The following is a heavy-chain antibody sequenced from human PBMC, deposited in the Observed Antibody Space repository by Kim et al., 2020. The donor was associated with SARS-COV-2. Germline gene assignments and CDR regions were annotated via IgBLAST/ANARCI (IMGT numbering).Heavy chain of an antibody. CDR3: SRAEVGWDSGMDV. CDR1: GFTVSSYY. Sequence: GGSLRLSCAASGFTVSSYYMTWVRQAPGRGLEWVSVIYTDGSTKYSDAVKGRYTTSRENSKNKLYVQMNSLKAEDTAVYYCSRAEVGWDSGMDVWGQGTTVTVSS. D-gene: IGHD6-19*01. CDR2: IYTDGST. J-gene: IGHJ6*02. V-gene: IGHV3-53*01.